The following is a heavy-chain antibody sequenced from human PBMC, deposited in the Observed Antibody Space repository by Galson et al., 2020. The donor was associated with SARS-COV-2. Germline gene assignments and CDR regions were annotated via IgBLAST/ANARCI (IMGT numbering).Heavy chain of an antibody. D-gene: IGHD6-6*01. V-gene: IGHV3-9*01. CDR3: AKLLVVGEEVDY. CDR1: GFTFDDYA. CDR2: ISWNSGSI. J-gene: IGHJ4*02. Sequence: GGSLRLSCAASGFTFDDYAMHWVRQAPGKGLEWVSGISWNSGSIGYADSVKGRFTISRDNAKNSLYLQMNSLRAEDTALYYCAKLLVVGEEVDYWGQGPLVNVSS.